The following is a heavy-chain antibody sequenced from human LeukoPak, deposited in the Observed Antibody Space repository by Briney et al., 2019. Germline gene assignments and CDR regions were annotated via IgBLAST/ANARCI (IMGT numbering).Heavy chain of an antibody. CDR1: GYSFTSYW. CDR2: IYPGDSDT. CDR3: ARQGPTYDYDSTGYYLPGY. V-gene: IGHV5-51*01. Sequence: GESLKICCKGSGYSFTSYWIGWVRQMRGKGLEWMGIIYPGDSDTRYSPSFQGQVTISADKSISTAYLHWSSLKASDTAKYYCARQGPTYDYDSTGYYLPGYWGQGTLVTVSS. J-gene: IGHJ4*02. D-gene: IGHD3-22*01.